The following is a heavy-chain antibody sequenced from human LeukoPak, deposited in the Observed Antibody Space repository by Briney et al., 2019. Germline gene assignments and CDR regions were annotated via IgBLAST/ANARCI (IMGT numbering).Heavy chain of an antibody. CDR3: ARAFRARYFDL. J-gene: IGHJ2*01. V-gene: IGHV4-39*01. D-gene: IGHD2/OR15-2a*01. CDR1: SGSFSSSY. Sequence: PSETLSLTCTVSSGSFSSSYWGWIRQPPGKGLEWIGIIYYSGSTYYNPSLKGRVTMSVDTSKNQFSLKLSSVTAADTAVYYCARAFRARYFDLWGRGTLVTVSS. CDR2: IYYSGST.